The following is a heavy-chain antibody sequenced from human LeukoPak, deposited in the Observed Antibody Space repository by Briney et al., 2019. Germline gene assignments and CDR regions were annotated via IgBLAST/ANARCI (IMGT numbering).Heavy chain of an antibody. CDR3: ARATAAGLNAFDI. CDR2: IFYTGMT. CDR1: GGSISTHF. D-gene: IGHD6-13*01. Sequence: SETLSLTCTVSGGSISTHFWSWIRQPPGKGLEWVGYIFYTGMTNYNPSLKRRVTISVDTSKNQFSLRLTSVTAADTAVYFCARATAAGLNAFDIWGQGTMVTVSS. V-gene: IGHV4-59*11. J-gene: IGHJ3*02.